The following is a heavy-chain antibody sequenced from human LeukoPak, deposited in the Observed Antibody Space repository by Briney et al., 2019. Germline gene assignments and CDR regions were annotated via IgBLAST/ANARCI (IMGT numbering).Heavy chain of an antibody. J-gene: IGHJ4*02. V-gene: IGHV3-23*01. Sequence: GGSLRLSCAASGSTFSSYAMSWVRQAPGKGLEWVSAMSASGGSTYYADSVKGRFTISRDNSKKTLYLQMSSLRAEDTAVYYCANLVGYYYGSGSSVRLFDYWGQGTLVTVSS. CDR3: ANLVGYYYGSGSSVRLFDY. CDR1: GSTFSSYA. CDR2: MSASGGST. D-gene: IGHD3-10*01.